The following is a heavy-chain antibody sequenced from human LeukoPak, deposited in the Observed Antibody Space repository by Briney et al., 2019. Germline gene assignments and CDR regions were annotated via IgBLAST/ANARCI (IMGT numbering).Heavy chain of an antibody. CDR3: AARGVPAAMPVYSYYYYYMDV. V-gene: IGHV1-18*01. D-gene: IGHD2-2*01. J-gene: IGHJ6*03. CDR1: GYTFTSYG. CDR2: ISAYNGNT. Sequence: ASVKVSCKASGYTFTSYGISWVRQAPGQGLEWMGWISAYNGNTNYAQKLQGRVTMTTDTSTSTAYMELRSLRSDDTAVYYCAARGVPAAMPVYSYYYYYMDVWGKGTTVTVSS.